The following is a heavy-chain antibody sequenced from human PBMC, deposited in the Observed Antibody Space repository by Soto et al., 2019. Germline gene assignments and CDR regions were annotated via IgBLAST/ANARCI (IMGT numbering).Heavy chain of an antibody. Sequence: PSETLSLTCTVSGGSINNYYWNWVRQPPGKGLEWIGYIYDSGITSYNPSLKSRVTISVDTSKNQFSLRLSSVSAADTAVYYCARRPGYGNAFDIWGQGTMVTVSS. V-gene: IGHV4-59*08. CDR2: IYDSGIT. D-gene: IGHD5-18*01. CDR3: ARRPGYGNAFDI. J-gene: IGHJ3*02. CDR1: GGSINNYY.